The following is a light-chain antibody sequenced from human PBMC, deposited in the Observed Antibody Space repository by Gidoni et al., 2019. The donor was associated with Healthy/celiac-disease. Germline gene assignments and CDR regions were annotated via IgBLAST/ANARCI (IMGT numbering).Light chain of an antibody. J-gene: IGKJ1*01. CDR1: QGISNY. Sequence: DIHMTHSPSSLSASVGDRVTITCRASQGISNYLAWYQQKPGKVPKLLIYAASTLQSWVPSRVRGSGSGTELTLTISSLQTEDVATYYCQKYNSAPRTFGQGTKVEIK. CDR2: AAS. CDR3: QKYNSAPRT. V-gene: IGKV1-27*01.